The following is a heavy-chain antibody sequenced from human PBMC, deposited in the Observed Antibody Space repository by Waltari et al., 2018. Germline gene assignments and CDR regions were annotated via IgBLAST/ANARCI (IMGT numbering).Heavy chain of an antibody. J-gene: IGHJ3*02. D-gene: IGHD3-22*01. Sequence: EVQLVESGGGLVQPGGSLRLSCAASGFTFSSYWMSWVRQAPGKGMEWVANIKQDGSEKYYLDYVKGRFTISRDNAKNSLYLQMNSLRAEDTAVYYCARDLPYYYDSSSEAFDIWGQGTMVTVSS. V-gene: IGHV3-7*01. CDR2: IKQDGSEK. CDR3: ARDLPYYYDSSSEAFDI. CDR1: GFTFSSYW.